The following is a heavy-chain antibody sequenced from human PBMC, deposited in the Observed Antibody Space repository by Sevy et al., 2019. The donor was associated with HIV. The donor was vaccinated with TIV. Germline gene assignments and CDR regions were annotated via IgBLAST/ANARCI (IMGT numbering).Heavy chain of an antibody. D-gene: IGHD6-19*01. CDR3: ARGRGWADAFDI. CDR1: GFTFSSYG. Sequence: GESLRLSCAASGFTFSSYGMHWVRQAPGKGLEWVAVISYDGSNKYYADSVKGRFTISRDNSKNTLYLQMNSLRAEDTAVYYCARGRGWADAFDIWGQGTMVTVSS. J-gene: IGHJ3*02. V-gene: IGHV3-30*03. CDR2: ISYDGSNK.